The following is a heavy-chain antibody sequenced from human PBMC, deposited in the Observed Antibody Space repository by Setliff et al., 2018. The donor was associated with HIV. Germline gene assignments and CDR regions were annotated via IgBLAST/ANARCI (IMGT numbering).Heavy chain of an antibody. D-gene: IGHD1-1*01. J-gene: IGHJ4*02. V-gene: IGHV4-59*01. CDR2: IFYSGST. CDR1: GGSISSYY. Sequence: SETLSLTCTVSGGSISSYYWSWIRQPPGEGLEWIGYIFYSGSTNYNPSLKSRVTISLDTSKNQFSLKLTSVTAADTAGYYWAWAGSGTRAPPRYWGQGTLVTVSS. CDR3: AWAGSGTRAPPRY.